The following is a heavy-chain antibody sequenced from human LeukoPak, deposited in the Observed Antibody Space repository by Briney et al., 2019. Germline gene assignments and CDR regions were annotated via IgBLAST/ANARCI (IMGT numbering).Heavy chain of an antibody. CDR1: GFTFSSYW. CDR2: ISSSSSYI. J-gene: IGHJ5*02. V-gene: IGHV3-21*01. Sequence: GGSLRLSCAASGFTFSSYWMNWVRQAPGKGLEWVSSISSSSSYIYYADSVKGRFTISRDNAKNSLYLQMNSLRAEDTAVYYCARGLYCSSTSCFSLDWFDPWGQGTLVTVSS. D-gene: IGHD2-2*01. CDR3: ARGLYCSSTSCFSLDWFDP.